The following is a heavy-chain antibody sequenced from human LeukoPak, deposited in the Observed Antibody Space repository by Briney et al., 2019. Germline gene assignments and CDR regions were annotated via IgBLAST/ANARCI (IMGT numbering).Heavy chain of an antibody. CDR1: GLAFSAYK. D-gene: IGHD4-11*01. CDR3: ATTSPQTDDYRSKGAMAV. V-gene: IGHV3-21*01. CDR2: IFRSGSYM. J-gene: IGHJ6*02. Sequence: GGSMRLSCAASGLAFSAYKMHWVRQAPRKGLEWVSSIFRSGSYMFYADSVKGRFTISRDNAKSSLYLQMNSLRAEDTAVYYCATTSPQTDDYRSKGAMAVWGQGITVTVSS.